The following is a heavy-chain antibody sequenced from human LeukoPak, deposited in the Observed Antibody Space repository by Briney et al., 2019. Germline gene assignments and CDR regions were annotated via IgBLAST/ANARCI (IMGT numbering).Heavy chain of an antibody. D-gene: IGHD3-22*01. Sequence: SETLSLTCTVSGGSISGYYWSWIRQPPGQGLEWIGYIYSSGSTNYNTSLTSRVTISVDTCKSQFSLKLSSVTAADTAVYYCAQIRPSTYYDSSGSFDYWGEGSLVTVSS. CDR2: IYSSGST. CDR3: AQIRPSTYYDSSGSFDY. V-gene: IGHV4-59*08. J-gene: IGHJ4*02. CDR1: GGSISGYY.